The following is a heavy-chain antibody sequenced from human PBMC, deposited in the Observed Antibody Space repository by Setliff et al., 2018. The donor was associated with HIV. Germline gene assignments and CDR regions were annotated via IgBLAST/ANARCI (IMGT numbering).Heavy chain of an antibody. D-gene: IGHD2-2*01. J-gene: IGHJ6*02. CDR1: GFTFSDYY. CDR3: AREDQLLSGHYYYNGMDV. Sequence: PGGSLRLSCAASGFTFSDYYMSWIRQAPGKGLEWVSYISSSGSTIYYADSVKGRFTISRDNAKNSLYLQMNSLRAEDTAVYYCAREDQLLSGHYYYNGMDVWGQGTTVTVSS. V-gene: IGHV3-11*04. CDR2: ISSSGSTI.